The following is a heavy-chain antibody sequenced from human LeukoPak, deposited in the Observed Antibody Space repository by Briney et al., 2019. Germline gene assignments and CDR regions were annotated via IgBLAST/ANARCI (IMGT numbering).Heavy chain of an antibody. CDR1: GLTFSTYA. D-gene: IGHD6-6*01. CDR2: IIGSGGTT. CDR3: AKYRTAPPYGLDV. Sequence: QAGGSLRLSCAASGLTFSTYAMNWARQAPGEGLEWVSGIIGSGGTTWYADSVRGRFAISRDNSKNTLYLQMNSLRAEDTATYYCAKYRTAPPYGLDVWGQGTTVTVSS. J-gene: IGHJ6*02. V-gene: IGHV3-23*01.